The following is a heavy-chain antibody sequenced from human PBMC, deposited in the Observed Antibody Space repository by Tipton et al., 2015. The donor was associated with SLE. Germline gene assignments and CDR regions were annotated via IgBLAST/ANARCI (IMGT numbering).Heavy chain of an antibody. D-gene: IGHD1-7*01. Sequence: GSLRLSCAASGFTFSSYAMSWVRQAPGKGLEWVSGITGNGVNTHHADTVRGRFTISRDNSKNTLYLQMNSLRVEDTAVYYCARSINWNYENGLEVWGQGTPVTVSS. V-gene: IGHV3-23*01. CDR3: ARSINWNYENGLEV. CDR1: GFTFSSYA. CDR2: ITGNGVNT. J-gene: IGHJ6*02.